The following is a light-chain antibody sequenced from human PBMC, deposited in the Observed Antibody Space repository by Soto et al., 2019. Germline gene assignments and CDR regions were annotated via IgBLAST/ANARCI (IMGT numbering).Light chain of an antibody. CDR2: GAS. V-gene: IGKV3-15*01. Sequence: EIVMTQSPATLSVSPGERATLSCRASQSVSSTLAWYQQTPGQAPRLLIYGASTRATGIPARFSGSGSGTEFTLTISSLQSEDFAVYYCQQYNNWRITFGQGTRLEIK. CDR1: QSVSST. CDR3: QQYNNWRIT. J-gene: IGKJ5*01.